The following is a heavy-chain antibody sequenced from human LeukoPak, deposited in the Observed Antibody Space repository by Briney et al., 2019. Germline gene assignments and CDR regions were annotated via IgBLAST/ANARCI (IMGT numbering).Heavy chain of an antibody. V-gene: IGHV3-7*05. CDR2: IKQDGCEL. Sequence: GGSLRLSCAASGFTFSSSWMSWVRQSPGRGLEWVANIKQDGCELYYVDSVKGRFTISRDNAKNSLYLQMNSLRAEDTAVYYCARDDWGFDYWGQGTLVTVSS. CDR1: GFTFSSSW. D-gene: IGHD3-9*01. CDR3: ARDDWGFDY. J-gene: IGHJ4*02.